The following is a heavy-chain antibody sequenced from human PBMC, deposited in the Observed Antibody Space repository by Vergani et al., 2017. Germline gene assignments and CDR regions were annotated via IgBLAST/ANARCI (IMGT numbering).Heavy chain of an antibody. V-gene: IGHV3-7*01. CDR3: ASPNHLISWYGMDDY. Sequence: EVQLVESGGGLVQPGGSLRLSCAASGFTFSSYWMSWVRQAPGKGLEWVANIKQDGSEKYYVDSVKGRFTISRDNAKNSLYLQMNSLRAEDTAVYYCASPNHLISWYGMDDYWGQGTLVTVSS. CDR2: IKQDGSEK. D-gene: IGHD6-13*01. J-gene: IGHJ4*02. CDR1: GFTFSSYW.